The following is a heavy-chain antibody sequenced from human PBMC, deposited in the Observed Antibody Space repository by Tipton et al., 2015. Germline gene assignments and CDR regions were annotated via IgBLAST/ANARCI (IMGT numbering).Heavy chain of an antibody. V-gene: IGHV3-23*01. CDR3: TRGRSVDFDS. CDR2: ISASGGNT. J-gene: IGHJ4*02. Sequence: SLRLSCVGSGFAFNAYGMTWVRQAPGKGLEWVSAISASGGNTFYTGSVKGRFTISRDDSKNTLYLEMNSLRAEDTAMYYCTRGRSVDFDSWGQGTLVTVSS. CDR1: GFAFNAYG.